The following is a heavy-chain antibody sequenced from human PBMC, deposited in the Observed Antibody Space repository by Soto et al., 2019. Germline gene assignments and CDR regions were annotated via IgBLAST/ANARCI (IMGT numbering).Heavy chain of an antibody. J-gene: IGHJ6*02. CDR2: IWYDGSNK. V-gene: IGHV3-33*01. CDR3: ARARERIDPYYGMDV. CDR1: GFTFSSYG. Sequence: GGSLRLSCAASGFTFSSYGMHWVRQAPGKGLEWVAVIWYDGSNKYYADSVKGRFTISRDNSKNTLYLQMNSLRAEDTAVYYCARARERIDPYYGMDVWGQGTTVTVSS. D-gene: IGHD1-26*01.